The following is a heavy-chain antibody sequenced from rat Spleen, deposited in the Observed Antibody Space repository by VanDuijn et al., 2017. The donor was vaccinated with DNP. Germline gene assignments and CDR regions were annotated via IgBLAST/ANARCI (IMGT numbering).Heavy chain of an antibody. D-gene: IGHD1-12*02. CDR1: GYSITSNY. Sequence: EVQLQESGPGLVKPSQSLSLTCSVTGYSITSNYWGWIRKFPGNKMEWMGYISYSGSTSYNPSLKSRISITRDTSKNQFFLQLNSVTTEDTATYYCAGYTYVGGYYYGYFDYWGQGVMVTVSS. CDR3: AGYTYVGGYYYGYFDY. V-gene: IGHV3-1*01. CDR2: ISYSGST. J-gene: IGHJ2*01.